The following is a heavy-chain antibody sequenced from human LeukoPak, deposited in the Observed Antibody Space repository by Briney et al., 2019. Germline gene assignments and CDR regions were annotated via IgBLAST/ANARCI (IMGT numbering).Heavy chain of an antibody. V-gene: IGHV3-49*04. CDR2: IRSKAYGGTT. CDR3: TRGGILRLGELSLDY. J-gene: IGHJ4*02. D-gene: IGHD3-16*02. CDR1: GFTFGDYA. Sequence: GGSLRLSCTASGFTFGDYAMSWVRQAPGKGLEWVGFIRSKAYGGTTEYAASVKGRFTISRDDSKSIAYLQMNSLETEDTAVYYCTRGGILRLGELSLDYWGQGTLVTVSS.